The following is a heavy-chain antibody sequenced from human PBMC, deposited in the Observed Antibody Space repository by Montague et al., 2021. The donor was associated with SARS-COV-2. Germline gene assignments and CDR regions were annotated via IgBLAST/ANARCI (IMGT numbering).Heavy chain of an antibody. J-gene: IGHJ2*01. D-gene: IGHD5-12*01. CDR1: GGSIRSSSYY. Sequence: SETLSLTCTVSGGSIRSSSYYWGWIRQPPGKGLECIGSIYYSGSTYYNPSLKSRVTISVDTSKNHFSLKLSSVTAADTAVYYCARTTWLSGYFDLWGRGTLVTVSS. CDR3: ARTTWLSGYFDL. V-gene: IGHV4-39*07. CDR2: IYYSGST.